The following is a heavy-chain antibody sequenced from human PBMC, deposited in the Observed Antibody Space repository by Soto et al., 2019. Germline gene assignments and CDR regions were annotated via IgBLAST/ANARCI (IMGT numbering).Heavy chain of an antibody. CDR1: GFTFSSYG. Sequence: QVQLVESGGGVVQPGRSLRLSCAASGFTFSSYGMHWVRQAPGKGLEWVAVIWYDGSNKYYADSVKGRFTISRDNSKNTLYLQMNSLRAEDTAVYYCAREVGITMVRGRYGMDVWGQGTTVTVSS. CDR2: IWYDGSNK. J-gene: IGHJ6*02. CDR3: AREVGITMVRGRYGMDV. D-gene: IGHD3-10*01. V-gene: IGHV3-33*01.